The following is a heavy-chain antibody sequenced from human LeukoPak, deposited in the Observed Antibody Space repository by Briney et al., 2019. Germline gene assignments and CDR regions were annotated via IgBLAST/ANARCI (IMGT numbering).Heavy chain of an antibody. Sequence: TSVKVSCKAFGGTFSSYAISWVRQAPGQGLEWMGGIIPIFGTANYAQKFQGRVTITADESTSTAYMELSSLRSEDTAVYYCARGVTVPAAPYYYYMDVWGKGTTVTVSS. V-gene: IGHV1-69*13. CDR1: GGTFSSYA. CDR2: IIPIFGTA. CDR3: ARGVTVPAAPYYYYMDV. D-gene: IGHD2-2*01. J-gene: IGHJ6*03.